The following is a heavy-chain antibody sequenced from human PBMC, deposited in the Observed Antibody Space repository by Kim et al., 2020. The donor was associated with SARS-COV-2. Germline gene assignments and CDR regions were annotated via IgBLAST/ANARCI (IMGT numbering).Heavy chain of an antibody. CDR3: ARLLYGDYVTTPAFDI. V-gene: IGHV4-39*01. D-gene: IGHD4-17*01. Sequence: SETLSLTCTVSGGSISSSSYYWGWIRQPPGKGLEWIGTIYYSGSTYFNPSLKSRVTISVYTSKNQFSLKLSSVTAADTAVYYCARLLYGDYVTTPAFDIWGQGTMVTVSS. CDR2: IYYSGST. J-gene: IGHJ3*02. CDR1: GGSISSSSYY.